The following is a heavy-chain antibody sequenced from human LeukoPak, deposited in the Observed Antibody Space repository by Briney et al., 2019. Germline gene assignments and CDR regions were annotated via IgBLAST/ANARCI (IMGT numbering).Heavy chain of an antibody. CDR3: ARRGSGYYYYFDY. CDR2: IYYSGST. D-gene: IGHD5-12*01. V-gene: IGHV4-59*01. J-gene: IGHJ4*02. Sequence: SETLSLTCTVSGGSISSYCWSWIRQPPGKGLEWIGYIYYSGSTNYNPSLKSRVTISVDTSKNQFSLKLSSVTAADTAVYYCARRGSGYYYYFDYWGQGTLVTVSS. CDR1: GGSISSYC.